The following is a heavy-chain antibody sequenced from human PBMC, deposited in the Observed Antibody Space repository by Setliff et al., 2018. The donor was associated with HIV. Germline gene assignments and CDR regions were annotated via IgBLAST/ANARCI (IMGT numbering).Heavy chain of an antibody. CDR1: GFTFSDAG. Sequence: GGSLRLSCAASGFTFSDAGMNWFRQAPGKGLEWVGRIKSKTDGGTTDYAAPVKGRFTRSRDDSKNTMYLQMNSLKTEDTAVYYCTTDVTYYNFWSGYSHFDCWGQGTLVTVSS. CDR3: TTDVTYYNFWSGYSHFDC. D-gene: IGHD3-3*01. CDR2: IKSKTDGGTT. J-gene: IGHJ4*02. V-gene: IGHV3-15*07.